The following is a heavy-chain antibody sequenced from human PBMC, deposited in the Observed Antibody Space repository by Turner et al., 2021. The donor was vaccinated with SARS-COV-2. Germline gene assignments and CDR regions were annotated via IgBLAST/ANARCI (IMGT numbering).Heavy chain of an antibody. CDR2: IYYRGST. Sequence: QVLLQASGPGLVKPSETLSLTCTVSGASISSYYWAWIRQPPGKRLEWIGYIYYRGSTNYNPSLKSRVTISVDTSKNQFSPKLTSVTAADTAVYFCARELTNNWFDPWGQGTLVTVSS. J-gene: IGHJ5*02. V-gene: IGHV4-59*01. CDR3: ARELTNNWFDP. CDR1: GASISSYY. D-gene: IGHD3-10*01.